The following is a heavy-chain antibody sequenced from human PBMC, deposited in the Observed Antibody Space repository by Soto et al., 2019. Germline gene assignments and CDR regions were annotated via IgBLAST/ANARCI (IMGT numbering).Heavy chain of an antibody. D-gene: IGHD4-17*01. Sequence: GGSLRLSCAASGFTFSSYAMHWVRQAPGKGLEWVAVISYDGSNKYYADSVKGRFTISRDNSKNTVYLQMNSLRAEDTAVNYCARNGPGGETKDYWGQGTLVTVSS. CDR2: ISYDGSNK. CDR3: ARNGPGGETKDY. CDR1: GFTFSSYA. V-gene: IGHV3-30*04. J-gene: IGHJ4*02.